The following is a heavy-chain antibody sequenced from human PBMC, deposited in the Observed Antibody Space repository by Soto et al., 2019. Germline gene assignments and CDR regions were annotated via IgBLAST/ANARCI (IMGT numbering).Heavy chain of an antibody. CDR1: GYTFTSYA. CDR3: ARGYSGYLGGFDP. V-gene: IGHV1-3*01. J-gene: IGHJ5*02. CDR2: INAGNGNT. D-gene: IGHD5-12*01. Sequence: ASVKVSCKASGYTFTSYAMHWVRQAPGQRLEWMGWINAGNGNTKYSQKFQGRVTITRDTSASTAYMELSSLRSEDTAVYYGARGYSGYLGGFDPWGQGTLVTVSS.